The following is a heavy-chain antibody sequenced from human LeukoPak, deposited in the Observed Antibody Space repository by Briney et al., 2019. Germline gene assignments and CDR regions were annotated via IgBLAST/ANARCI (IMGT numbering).Heavy chain of an antibody. V-gene: IGHV4-61*08. D-gene: IGHD3-22*01. CDR2: IHYSGST. J-gene: IGHJ4*02. CDR1: GVYFSSSGCY. Sequence: SETLSLTCSVSGVYFSSSGCYWGWIRQPPGKGLEWIGCIHYSGSTNYNPSLKSRLTISVDTSKNQFSLKLSSVTAADTAVYYCARVRDRSSYFYDLDYWGQGTLVTVSS. CDR3: ARVRDRSSYFYDLDY.